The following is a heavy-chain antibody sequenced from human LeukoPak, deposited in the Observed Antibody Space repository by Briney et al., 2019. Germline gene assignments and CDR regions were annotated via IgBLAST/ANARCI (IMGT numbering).Heavy chain of an antibody. CDR1: GFTFSSYS. CDR2: ISSSSSYI. D-gene: IGHD1-26*01. CDR3: ARHSDRIVSDAFDI. V-gene: IGHV3-21*01. J-gene: IGHJ3*02. Sequence: KPGGSLRLSXAASGFTFSSYSMNWVRQAPGKGLEWVSSISSSSSYIYYADSVKGRFTISRDNAKNSLYLQMNSLRAEDTAVYYCARHSDRIVSDAFDIWGQGAMVTVSS.